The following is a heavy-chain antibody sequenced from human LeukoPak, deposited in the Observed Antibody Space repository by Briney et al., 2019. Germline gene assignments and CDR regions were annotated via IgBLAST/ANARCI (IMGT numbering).Heavy chain of an antibody. CDR3: ARVPANFQNDFWSGYYKGSYWYFDL. CDR1: GGSISSGDYY. CDR2: IYYSGST. D-gene: IGHD3-3*01. Sequence: SQTLSLTCTVSGGSISSGDYYWSWIRQPPGKGLEWIGYIYYSGSTYYNPSLKSRVTISVDTSKNQFSLELSSVTAADTAVYYCARVPANFQNDFWSGYYKGSYWYFDLWGRGTLVTVSS. J-gene: IGHJ2*01. V-gene: IGHV4-30-4*08.